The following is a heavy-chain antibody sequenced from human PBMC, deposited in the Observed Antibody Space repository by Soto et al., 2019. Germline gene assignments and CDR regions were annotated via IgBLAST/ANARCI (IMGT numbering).Heavy chain of an antibody. Sequence: QVQLQESGPGLVKPSGTLSLTCAVSGGSIVSSNWWSWVRQPPGKGLEWIGEIYHSGSTNYNPSLXXXVXXSVDKSRNQFSLRLSSVTAADTAVYYCARFMTTVTNLAFEIWGQGTMVTVSS. V-gene: IGHV4-4*02. D-gene: IGHD4-17*01. CDR2: IYHSGST. CDR3: ARFMTTVTNLAFEI. CDR1: GGSIVSSNW. J-gene: IGHJ3*02.